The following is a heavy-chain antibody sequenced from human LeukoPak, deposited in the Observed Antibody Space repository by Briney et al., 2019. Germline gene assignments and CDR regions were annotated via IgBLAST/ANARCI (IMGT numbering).Heavy chain of an antibody. CDR1: GGSISSSSYY. D-gene: IGHD3-10*01. CDR2: IYYSGST. Sequence: SETLSLTCTVSGGSISSSSYYWGWIRQPPGKGLEWTGSIYYSGSTYYNPSLRSRVTISVDTSKNQFSLKLSSVTAADTAVYYCARLAGSGSYFDLYFDYWGQETLVTVSS. J-gene: IGHJ4*02. CDR3: ARLAGSGSYFDLYFDY. V-gene: IGHV4-39*01.